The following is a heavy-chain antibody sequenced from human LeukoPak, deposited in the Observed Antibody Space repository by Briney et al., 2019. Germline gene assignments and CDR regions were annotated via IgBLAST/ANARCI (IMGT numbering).Heavy chain of an antibody. CDR2: ISGSGGST. CDR3: ANLVRGVIITGSDNFDY. V-gene: IGHV3-23*01. Sequence: GGSLRLSCAASGFTFSSYAMSWVRQAPGKGLEWVSAISGSGGSTYYADSVKGRFTISRDNSKNTLYLQMNSLRAEDTAVYYCANLVRGVIITGSDNFDYWGQGTLVTVSS. J-gene: IGHJ4*02. D-gene: IGHD3-10*01. CDR1: GFTFSSYA.